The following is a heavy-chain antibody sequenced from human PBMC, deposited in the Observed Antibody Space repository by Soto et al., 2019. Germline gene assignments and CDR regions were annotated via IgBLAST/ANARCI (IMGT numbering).Heavy chain of an antibody. Sequence: ASVKVFCKASGYTFTSYGISWVRPAPGQGLEWMGWISAYNGNTNYAQKLQGRVTMTTDTSTSTAYMELRSLRSDDTAVYYCARGLSGAVAGPNFDYWGQGTLVTVSS. V-gene: IGHV1-18*01. CDR2: ISAYNGNT. CDR3: ARGLSGAVAGPNFDY. CDR1: GYTFTSYG. D-gene: IGHD6-19*01. J-gene: IGHJ4*02.